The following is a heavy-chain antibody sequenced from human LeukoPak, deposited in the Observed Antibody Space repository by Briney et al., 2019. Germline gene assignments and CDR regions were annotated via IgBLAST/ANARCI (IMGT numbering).Heavy chain of an antibody. CDR1: GYTFTNYY. CDR2: ITTGRGET. CDR3: ARGGQQWRGGNYFDY. J-gene: IGHJ4*02. Sequence: ASVKVSCKASGYTFTNYYMHWVRQAPGQSLEWMGWITTGRGETRYSQDFQRRITLTRDKSANTVYMDLSDLTSEDTAIYYCARGGQQWRGGNYFDYWGQGTLVTVSS. V-gene: IGHV1-3*03. D-gene: IGHD6-19*01.